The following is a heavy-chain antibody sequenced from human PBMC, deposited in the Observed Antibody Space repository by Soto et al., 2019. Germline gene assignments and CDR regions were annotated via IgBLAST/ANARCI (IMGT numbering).Heavy chain of an antibody. CDR3: ARFRPYNWNYYYYYYMDV. D-gene: IGHD1-20*01. J-gene: IGHJ6*03. CDR2: INSDGSST. Sequence: GGSLRLSCAASGFTFSSYWMHWVRQAPGKGLVWVSRINSDGSSTSYADSVKGRFTISRDNAKNTLYLQMNSLRAEDTAVYYCARFRPYNWNYYYYYYMDVWGKGTTVTVSS. V-gene: IGHV3-74*01. CDR1: GFTFSSYW.